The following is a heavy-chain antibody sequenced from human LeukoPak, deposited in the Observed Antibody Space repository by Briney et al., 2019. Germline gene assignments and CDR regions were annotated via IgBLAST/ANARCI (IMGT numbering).Heavy chain of an antibody. CDR3: ARDRVVGSGSYYDCLWY. J-gene: IGHJ4*02. CDR2: ISYGGSDK. CDR1: GFTFSSYA. V-gene: IGHV3-30-3*01. D-gene: IGHD1-26*01. Sequence: GGSLRLSCAASGFTFSSYAMHWVRQAPGKGLEWVAVISYGGSDKYYADSVKGRFTISRDNSKNTLYLQMNSLRAEDTAVYYCARDRVVGSGSYYDCLWYWGQGTLVTVSS.